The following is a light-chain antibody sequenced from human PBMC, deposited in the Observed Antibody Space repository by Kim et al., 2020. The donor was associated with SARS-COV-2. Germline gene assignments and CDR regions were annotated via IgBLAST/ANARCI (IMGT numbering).Light chain of an antibody. J-gene: IGLJ3*02. CDR1: SGSIASDF. Sequence: NFMLTHSHSVSESPGKTVIISCTRSSGSIASDFVQWFQQRPGSSPTTVIYEDHKRPSGVPDRFSGSVDTSSNSASLTISGLRAEDEADYYCQSYNDNDWVFGGGTQLTVL. CDR3: QSYNDNDWV. V-gene: IGLV6-57*01. CDR2: EDH.